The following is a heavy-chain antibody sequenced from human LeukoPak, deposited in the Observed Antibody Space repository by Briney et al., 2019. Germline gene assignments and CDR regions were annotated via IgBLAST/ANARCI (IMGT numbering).Heavy chain of an antibody. D-gene: IGHD2-2*02. Sequence: ASVKVSCKASGYTFTSYDINWVRQATGQGLEWMGWMNPNSGNTGYAQKFQGRVTMTRNTSISTAYMELSSLRSEDTAVYYCARVYCSSTSCYMVFDYWDQGTLVTVSS. J-gene: IGHJ4*02. CDR2: MNPNSGNT. CDR3: ARVYCSSTSCYMVFDY. V-gene: IGHV1-8*01. CDR1: GYTFTSYD.